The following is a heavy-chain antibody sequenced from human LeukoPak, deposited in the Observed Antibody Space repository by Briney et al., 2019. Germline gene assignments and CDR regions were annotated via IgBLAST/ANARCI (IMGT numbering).Heavy chain of an antibody. Sequence: GGSLRLSCAASGFTVSNNYMSWVRQAPGKGLEWVSVIYSGGMTYNADSVKGRFTISRDNSKNTLYLQMNSLRAEDTAVYYCAKKDYFDYWGQGTLVTVSS. CDR1: GFTVSNNY. CDR2: IYSGGMT. J-gene: IGHJ4*02. CDR3: AKKDYFDY. V-gene: IGHV3-53*01.